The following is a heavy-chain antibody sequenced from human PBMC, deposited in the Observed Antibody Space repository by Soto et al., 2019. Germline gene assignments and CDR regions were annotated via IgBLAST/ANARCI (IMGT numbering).Heavy chain of an antibody. V-gene: IGHV1-69*13. J-gene: IGHJ6*02. CDR3: ASPSRYIAAAGRDYYYYYGMDV. D-gene: IGHD6-13*01. Sequence: SVKVSCKASGGTFSSYAISWVRQAPGQGLEWMGGIIPIFGTANYAQKFQGRVTITADESTSTAYMELSSRRSEDTAVYYCASPSRYIAAAGRDYYYYYGMDVWGQGTTVTVSS. CDR1: GGTFSSYA. CDR2: IIPIFGTA.